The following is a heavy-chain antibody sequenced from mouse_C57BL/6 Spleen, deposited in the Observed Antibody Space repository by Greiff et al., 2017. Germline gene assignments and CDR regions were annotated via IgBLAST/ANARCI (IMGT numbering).Heavy chain of an antibody. D-gene: IGHD2-1*01. Sequence: QVQLQQPGAELVKPGASVKLSCKASGYTFTSYWMHWVKQRPGQGLEWIGMIHPNSGSTNYNEKFKSKATLTVDKSSSTAYMQLSSLTSEDSAVYDCARGDPIYYGNYSWFAYWGQGTLVTVSA. CDR2: IHPNSGST. V-gene: IGHV1-64*01. CDR3: ARGDPIYYGNYSWFAY. CDR1: GYTFTSYW. J-gene: IGHJ3*01.